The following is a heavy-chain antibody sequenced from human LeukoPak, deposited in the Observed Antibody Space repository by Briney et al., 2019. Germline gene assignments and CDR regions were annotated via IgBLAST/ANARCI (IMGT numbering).Heavy chain of an antibody. J-gene: IGHJ5*02. CDR2: INPNSGGA. CDR3: AKGRVVAGSKSLTYHWLDP. V-gene: IGHV1-2*02. Sequence: ASVTVSCKASGGTFTSYAFSWVRQAPGQGLEWVGWINPNSGGAKYAQKLQDRVTMTRDTSISTAHMGLSRLRSDDTAVYYCAKGRVVAGSKSLTYHWLDPWGQGTLVTVSS. CDR1: GGTFTSYA. D-gene: IGHD6-19*01.